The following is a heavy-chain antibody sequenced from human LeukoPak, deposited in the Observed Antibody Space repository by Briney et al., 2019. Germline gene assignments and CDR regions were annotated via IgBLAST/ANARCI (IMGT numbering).Heavy chain of an antibody. D-gene: IGHD6-6*01. Sequence: SETLSLTCTVSGGSISSYYWSWIRQPAGKGLEWIGHLYTSGSTNYNPSLKSRVTMSVDTSKNQFSLKLSSVTAADTAVYYCAREHYTGSSPYFDYWGQGTLATVSS. CDR1: GGSISSYY. J-gene: IGHJ4*02. V-gene: IGHV4-4*07. CDR2: LYTSGST. CDR3: AREHYTGSSPYFDY.